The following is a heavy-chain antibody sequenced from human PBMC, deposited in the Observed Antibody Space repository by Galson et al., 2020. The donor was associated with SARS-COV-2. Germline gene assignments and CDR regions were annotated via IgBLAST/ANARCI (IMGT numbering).Heavy chain of an antibody. Sequence: GESLKISCAASGFTFSSYAMSWVRQAPGKGLEWVSAISGSGGSTYYADSVKGRFTISRDNSKNTLYLQMNSLRAEDTAVYYCAKEGDDFWSGYFSYWGQGTLVTVSS. CDR2: ISGSGGST. CDR1: GFTFSSYA. V-gene: IGHV3-23*01. CDR3: AKEGDDFWSGYFSY. J-gene: IGHJ4*02. D-gene: IGHD3-3*01.